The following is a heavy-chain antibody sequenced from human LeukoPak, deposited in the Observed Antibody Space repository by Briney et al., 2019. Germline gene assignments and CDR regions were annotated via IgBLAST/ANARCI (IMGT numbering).Heavy chain of an antibody. CDR3: ARSNGKYQLPINY. CDR1: GGSISSGDYY. J-gene: IGHJ4*02. Sequence: PSETLSLTCTVSGGSISSGDYYWGWIRQPPGKGLEWIGYIYYSGSTYYNPSLKSRVTISVDTSKNQFSLKLSSVTAADTAVYYCARSNGKYQLPINYWGQGTLVTVSS. D-gene: IGHD2-2*01. CDR2: IYYSGST. V-gene: IGHV4-30-4*08.